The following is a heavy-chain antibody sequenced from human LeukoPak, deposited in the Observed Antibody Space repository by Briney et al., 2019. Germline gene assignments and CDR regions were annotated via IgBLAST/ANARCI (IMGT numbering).Heavy chain of an antibody. D-gene: IGHD3-16*01. Sequence: GGSLRLSCAASGFTFSSYAMSWVRQAPGKGLEWVSAISGSGGSTYYADSVKGRFTISRDNSKKTVYLQMSSLTIEDTAVYYCAKEPGEGGSAFDHWGQGTLVTVSS. CDR3: AKEPGEGGSAFDH. J-gene: IGHJ4*02. V-gene: IGHV3-23*01. CDR1: GFTFSSYA. CDR2: ISGSGGST.